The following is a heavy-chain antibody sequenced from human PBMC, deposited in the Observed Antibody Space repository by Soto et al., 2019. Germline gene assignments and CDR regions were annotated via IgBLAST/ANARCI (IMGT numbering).Heavy chain of an antibody. CDR3: ARRPEWLHDAFDI. V-gene: IGHV1-18*01. CDR1: GYSFTSYG. CDR2: ISAYNGYT. D-gene: IGHD3-3*01. J-gene: IGHJ3*02. Sequence: ASVKVSCKASGYSFTSYGISWVRQAPGQGLEWMGWISAYNGYTNYAQNFQGRVIMTTDTSTSTSYMELGNLTSVDTAVYYCARRPEWLHDAFDIWGQGTMVTVSS.